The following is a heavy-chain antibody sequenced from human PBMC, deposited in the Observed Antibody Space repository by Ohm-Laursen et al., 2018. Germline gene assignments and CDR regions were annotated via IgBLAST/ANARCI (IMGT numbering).Heavy chain of an antibody. D-gene: IGHD4/OR15-4a*01. J-gene: IGHJ2*01. Sequence: SGPLSFTCTVSGGSISSYYWSWIRQPPGKGLEGIGYIYYSGSTNYNPSLKSRVTISVDTSKNQFSLKLSSVTAADTAVYYCERGGISVLWYFDLWGRGTLVTVSS. CDR3: ERGGISVLWYFDL. CDR2: IYYSGST. V-gene: IGHV4-59*01. CDR1: GGSISSYY.